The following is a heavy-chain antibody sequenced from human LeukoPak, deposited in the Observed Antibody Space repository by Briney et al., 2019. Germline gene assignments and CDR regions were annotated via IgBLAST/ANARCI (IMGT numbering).Heavy chain of an antibody. CDR1: GFTFSSYD. J-gene: IGHJ4*02. V-gene: IGHV3-23*01. CDR2: ISGSGGST. CDR3: SKDRSLTYYYDSSGLDY. D-gene: IGHD3-22*01. Sequence: GGSLRLSCAASGFTFSSYDMSWVRQAPGKGLEWVSAISGSGGSTYYADSVKGRFTISRDNSKNTLNLQMNSLRAEDTAVYYCSKDRSLTYYYDSSGLDYWGQGTLVTVSS.